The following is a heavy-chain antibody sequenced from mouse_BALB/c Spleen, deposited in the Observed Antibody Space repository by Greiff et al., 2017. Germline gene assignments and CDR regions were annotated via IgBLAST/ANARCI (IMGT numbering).Heavy chain of an antibody. CDR1: GYTFTSYW. CDR3: ARGDDGYYSFAY. CDR2: INPSNGRT. D-gene: IGHD2-3*01. Sequence: VQLQQPGAELVKPGASVKLSCKASGYTFTSYWMHWVKQRPGQGLEWIGEINPSNGRTNYNEKFKSKATLTVDKSSSTAYMQLSSLTSEDSAVYYCARGDDGYYSFAYWGQGTLVTVSA. V-gene: IGHV1S81*02. J-gene: IGHJ3*01.